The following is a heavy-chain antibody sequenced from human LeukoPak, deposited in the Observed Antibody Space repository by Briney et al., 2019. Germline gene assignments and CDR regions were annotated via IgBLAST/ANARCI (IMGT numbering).Heavy chain of an antibody. Sequence: GGSLRLSCAASGFTFSSYGMHWVRQAPGKGLEWVAVISYDGSNKYYANSVKGRFTISRDNSKNTLYLQMNSLRAEDTAVYYCAKDGWPSQEQWLEYYFDYWGQGTLVTVSS. CDR3: AKDGWPSQEQWLEYYFDY. J-gene: IGHJ4*02. CDR1: GFTFSSYG. V-gene: IGHV3-30*18. D-gene: IGHD6-19*01. CDR2: ISYDGSNK.